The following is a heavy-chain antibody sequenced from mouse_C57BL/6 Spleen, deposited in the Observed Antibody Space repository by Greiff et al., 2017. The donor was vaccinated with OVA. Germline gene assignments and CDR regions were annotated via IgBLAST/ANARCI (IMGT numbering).Heavy chain of an antibody. D-gene: IGHD4-1*01. Sequence: EVQLQQSGAELVRPGASVKLSCTASGFNIKDDYMHWVKQRPEQGLEWIGWIDPENGDTEYASKFQGKATITADTSSNTAYLQLSSLTSEDTAVCYCITWGTGTRAMDYWGQGTSVTVSS. CDR3: ITWGTGTRAMDY. V-gene: IGHV14-4*01. CDR1: GFNIKDDY. J-gene: IGHJ4*01. CDR2: IDPENGDT.